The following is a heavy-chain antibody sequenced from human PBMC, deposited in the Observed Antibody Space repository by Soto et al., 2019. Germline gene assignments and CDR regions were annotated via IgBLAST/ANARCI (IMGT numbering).Heavy chain of an antibody. J-gene: IGHJ3*02. Sequence: QVQLQQWGAGLLKPSETLSLTCAVYGGSFSGYYWSWIRQPPGKGLEWIGEINHSGSTHYTPSLTSRVTISVDTSKNQFSLEVRSVTAADTSVYYCARGQLVHNWNRVALRAFDIWGQGTMVTVSS. CDR3: ARGQLVHNWNRVALRAFDI. CDR2: INHSGST. D-gene: IGHD1-20*01. V-gene: IGHV4-34*01. CDR1: GGSFSGYY.